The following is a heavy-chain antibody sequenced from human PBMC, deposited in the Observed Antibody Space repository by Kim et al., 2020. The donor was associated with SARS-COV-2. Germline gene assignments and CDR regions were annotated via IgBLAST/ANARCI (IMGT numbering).Heavy chain of an antibody. CDR3: AKNYYGSGSYYIVVDY. V-gene: IGHV3-30*18. Sequence: GGSLRLSCAASGFTFSSYGMHWVRQAPGKGLEWVAVISYDGSNKYYADSVKGRFTISRDNSKNTLYLQMNSLRAEDTAVYYCAKNYYGSGSYYIVVDYWGQGTLVTVSS. CDR1: GFTFSSYG. J-gene: IGHJ4*02. CDR2: ISYDGSNK. D-gene: IGHD3-10*01.